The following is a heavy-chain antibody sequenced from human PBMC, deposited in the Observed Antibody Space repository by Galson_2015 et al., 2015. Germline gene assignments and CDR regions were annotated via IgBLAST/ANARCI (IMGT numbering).Heavy chain of an antibody. CDR2: ISGSGENT. CDR3: AKGGVAAAGGTSYYMDV. J-gene: IGHJ6*03. CDR1: EFTFSSFG. Sequence: SLRLSCAASEFTFSSFGMTWVRQAPGKGLEWVSGISGSGENTHYADAVKGRFTISRDNSKHTLYLQMNSLRAEDTAVYYCAKGGVAAAGGTSYYMDVWGKGTTVTVSS. D-gene: IGHD6-13*01. V-gene: IGHV3-23*01.